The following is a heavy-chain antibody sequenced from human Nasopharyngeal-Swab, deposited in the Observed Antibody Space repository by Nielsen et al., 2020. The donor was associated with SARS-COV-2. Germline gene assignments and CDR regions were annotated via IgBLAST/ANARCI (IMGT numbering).Heavy chain of an antibody. J-gene: IGHJ4*02. CDR1: GFTFSSYG. V-gene: IGHV3-30*18. D-gene: IGHD6-19*01. CDR3: AKDTSGWYLDY. CDR2: ISHDGSNK. Sequence: GGSLRLSCAASGFTFSSYGMHWVRQAPGKGLEWVAVISHDGSNKYYADSVKGRFTISRDNSKNTLYLQMNSLRAEDTAVYYCAKDTSGWYLDYWGQGTLVTVSS.